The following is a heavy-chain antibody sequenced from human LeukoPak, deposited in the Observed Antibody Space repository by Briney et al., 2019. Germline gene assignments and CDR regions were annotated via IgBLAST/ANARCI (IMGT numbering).Heavy chain of an antibody. J-gene: IGHJ4*02. V-gene: IGHV4-34*01. CDR2: INHSGST. Sequence: NPSETLSLTCAVYGGSISGYYWSWIRQPPGKGLEWIGEINHSGSTNYNPSLKSRVTISVDTSKNQFSLKLSSVTAADTAVYYCATSGGILTGYHDWGQGTLVTVSS. D-gene: IGHD3-9*01. CDR1: GGSISGYY. CDR3: ATSGGILTGYHD.